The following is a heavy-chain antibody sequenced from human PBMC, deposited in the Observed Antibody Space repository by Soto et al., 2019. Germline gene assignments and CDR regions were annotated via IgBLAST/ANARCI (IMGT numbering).Heavy chain of an antibody. Sequence: EVQLVESGGGLVKPGGSLRLSCAASGFTFSSYSMNWVRQAPGKGLEWVSSISSSSSYIYYADSVKGRFTISRDNAKNSLSLQMNSRRAEDTAVYYCARDGCGGDCDLHEYYGMDVWGQGTTVTVSS. CDR3: ARDGCGGDCDLHEYYGMDV. V-gene: IGHV3-21*01. D-gene: IGHD2-21*02. J-gene: IGHJ6*02. CDR1: GFTFSSYS. CDR2: ISSSSSYI.